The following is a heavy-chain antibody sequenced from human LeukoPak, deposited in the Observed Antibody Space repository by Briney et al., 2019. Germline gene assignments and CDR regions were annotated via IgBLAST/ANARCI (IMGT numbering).Heavy chain of an antibody. J-gene: IGHJ5*02. V-gene: IGHV4-61*02. CDR1: GGSISGITYQ. D-gene: IGHD3-10*01. CDR2: TYSSGST. Sequence: SETLSLTCTVSGGSISGITYQWSWIRQPAGKGLEWIGRTYSSGSTNYNPSLKSRVSISIDTSKNQFSLNLTSVTAADTAVYYCARENSDHYGSGSYWQLWFDPWGQGTLVTVSS. CDR3: ARENSDHYGSGSYWQLWFDP.